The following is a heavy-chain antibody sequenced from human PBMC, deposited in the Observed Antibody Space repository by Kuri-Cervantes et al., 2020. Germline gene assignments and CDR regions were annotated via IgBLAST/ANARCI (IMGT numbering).Heavy chain of an antibody. CDR3: ARRQRKQQLVFQAGCFDY. CDR2: IYYSGST. D-gene: IGHD6-13*01. J-gene: IGHJ4*02. CDR1: GGSVSSGSYY. Sequence: GSLRLSCTVSGGSVSSGSYYWSWIRQPPGKGLEWIGYIYYSGSTNYNPSLKSRVTISVDTSKNQFSLKLSSVTAADTAVYYCARRQRKQQLVFQAGCFDYWGQGTLVTVSS. V-gene: IGHV4-61*01.